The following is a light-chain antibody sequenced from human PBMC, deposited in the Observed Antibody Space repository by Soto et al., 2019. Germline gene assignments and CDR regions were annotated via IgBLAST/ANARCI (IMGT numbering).Light chain of an antibody. Sequence: EIVITQSPGTRYLSPGERATLSCRASQSVSSRLAWYQQKPGQAPRLLISGASSRANGIPDRFSGSGFGTDLTLTISRLEPEDFALYYCQHYAGGSRITFGQGTRLEI. V-gene: IGKV3-20*01. CDR1: QSVSSR. J-gene: IGKJ5*01. CDR2: GAS. CDR3: QHYAGGSRIT.